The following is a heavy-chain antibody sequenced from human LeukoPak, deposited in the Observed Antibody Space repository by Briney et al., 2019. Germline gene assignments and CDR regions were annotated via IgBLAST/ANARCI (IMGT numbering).Heavy chain of an antibody. CDR3: ARRVDTAMVNDAFDI. J-gene: IGHJ3*02. CDR2: IYYSGST. CDR1: GGSISSGGYY. Sequence: SETLSLTCTVSGGSISSGGYYWSWIRQHPGKGLEWIGYIYYSGSTYYNPSLKSRVTISVDTSKNQFSLKLSSVTAADTAVYYCARRVDTAMVNDAFDIWGQGTMVTVSS. V-gene: IGHV4-31*03. D-gene: IGHD5-18*01.